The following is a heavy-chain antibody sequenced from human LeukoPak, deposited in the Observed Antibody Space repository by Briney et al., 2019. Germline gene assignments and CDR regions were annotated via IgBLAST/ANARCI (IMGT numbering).Heavy chain of an antibody. D-gene: IGHD3-10*01. CDR2: IIPIFGTA. Sequence: SVKVSCKASGGTFSSCAISWVRQAPGQGLEWMGGIIPIFGTANYAQKFQGRVTITADESTSTAYMEPSSLRSEDTAVYYCARKTMVRGGEYYYGMDVWGKGTTVTVSS. V-gene: IGHV1-69*01. J-gene: IGHJ6*04. CDR1: GGTFSSCA. CDR3: ARKTMVRGGEYYYGMDV.